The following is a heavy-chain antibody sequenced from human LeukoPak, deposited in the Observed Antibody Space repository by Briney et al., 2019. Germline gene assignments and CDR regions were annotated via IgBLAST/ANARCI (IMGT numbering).Heavy chain of an antibody. Sequence: SETLSLTCAVYGGSFSGYYWSWIRQPPGKGLEWIGEINHSGSTNYNPSLKRRVTISVDTSKNQFSLKLSSVTAADTAVYYCARRRMVRGVIAWYFDYWGQGTLVTVSS. CDR3: ARRRMVRGVIAWYFDY. CDR1: GGSFSGYY. CDR2: INHSGST. V-gene: IGHV4-34*01. J-gene: IGHJ4*02. D-gene: IGHD3-10*01.